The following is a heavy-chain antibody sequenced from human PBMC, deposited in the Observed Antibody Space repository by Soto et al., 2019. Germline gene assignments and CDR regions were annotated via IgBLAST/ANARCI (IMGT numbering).Heavy chain of an antibody. CDR3: VTNRGYDFYYFDS. Sequence: SEMLSLTCTVSGGYYWTCIRQHPERGLEWIGYIYYSGTTYFNPSLESRISMSVDLSMNQFSMRLTSVTDADTAVYYCVTNRGYDFYYFDSWGQGAQVTVSS. CDR2: IYYSGTT. J-gene: IGHJ4*02. D-gene: IGHD5-12*01. V-gene: IGHV4-31*03. CDR1: GGYY.